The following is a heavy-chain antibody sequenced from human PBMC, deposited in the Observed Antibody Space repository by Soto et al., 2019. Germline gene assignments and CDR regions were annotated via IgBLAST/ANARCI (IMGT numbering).Heavy chain of an antibody. J-gene: IGHJ3*02. CDR2: INHRGST. CDR1: GGSFSGYY. V-gene: IGHV4-34*01. D-gene: IGHD2-15*01. Sequence: SETLSLTCAVYGGSFSGYYWSWISQPEGKGLEWIGEINHRGSTNYNPSLKSRVTISVDTSKNQFSLKLSSVTAADTAVYYCARGRLGYCSCGSCYSRDFAFDIWAQGTMFTVSS. CDR3: ARGRLGYCSCGSCYSRDFAFDI.